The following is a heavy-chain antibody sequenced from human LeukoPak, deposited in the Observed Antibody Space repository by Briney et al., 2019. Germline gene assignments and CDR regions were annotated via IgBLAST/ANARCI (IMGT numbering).Heavy chain of an antibody. Sequence: GGSLRLSCAASGFTFSTYAMSWVRQAPGKGLEWVSAMSDTTYYADSVKGRFTISRDNSKNTLYLQMNSLRAEDTAVYYCAKHDWFDPWGRGTLVTVSS. V-gene: IGHV3-23*01. CDR3: AKHDWFDP. J-gene: IGHJ5*02. CDR2: MSDTT. CDR1: GFTFSTYA.